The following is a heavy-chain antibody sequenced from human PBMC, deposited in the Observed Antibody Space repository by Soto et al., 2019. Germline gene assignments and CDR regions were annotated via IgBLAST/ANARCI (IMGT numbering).Heavy chain of an antibody. Sequence: GASVKVSCKASGYTFTSYYMHCVRQAPGQGLEWMGIINPSGGSTSYAQKFQGRVTMTRDTSTSTVYMELSSLRSEDTAVYYCARDRTDTAMASYYYYGMDVWGQGTTVTVSS. V-gene: IGHV1-46*01. J-gene: IGHJ6*02. CDR1: GYTFTSYY. CDR2: INPSGGST. CDR3: ARDRTDTAMASYYYYGMDV. D-gene: IGHD5-18*01.